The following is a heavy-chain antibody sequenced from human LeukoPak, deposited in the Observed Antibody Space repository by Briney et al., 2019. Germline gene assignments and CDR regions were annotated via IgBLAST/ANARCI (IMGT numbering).Heavy chain of an antibody. CDR2: VYYTGNT. Sequence: PSETLSLTCTVSGDSINRNNYYWAWIRQPPGKGLEWIGSVYYTGNTYYGPSLKSRVTISVDTSRNQFSLELSSVTAADTAVYYCARDVYDSSGFFDYWGQGALVTVSS. V-gene: IGHV4-39*07. J-gene: IGHJ4*02. CDR3: ARDVYDSSGFFDY. D-gene: IGHD3-22*01. CDR1: GDSINRNNYY.